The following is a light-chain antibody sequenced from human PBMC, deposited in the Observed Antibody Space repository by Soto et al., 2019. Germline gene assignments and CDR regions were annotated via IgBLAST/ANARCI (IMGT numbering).Light chain of an antibody. Sequence: QSVLTQPRSVSGSPGQSVTISCTGTSSDVGGYNYVSWYQQHPGKAPKLMIYDVTKRPSGVPDRFSGSKSGNTASLTISGLQAEDEADYYCGSYAATYTFEGVFGGGTQLTVL. CDR1: SSDVGGYNY. CDR2: DVT. J-gene: IGLJ3*02. V-gene: IGLV2-11*01. CDR3: GSYAATYTFEGV.